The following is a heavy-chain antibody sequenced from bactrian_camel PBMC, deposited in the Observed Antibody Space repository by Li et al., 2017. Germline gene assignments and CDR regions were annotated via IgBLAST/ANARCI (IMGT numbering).Heavy chain of an antibody. V-gene: IGHV3-2*01. Sequence: HVQLVESGGGSVQAGGSLRLSCAASTASGYTYWSYCMDWVRQAPGKGLEWVSSIWNDGSKTDYGESVKGRFTISRDNAKDTVYLQMNSLKPEDTAVYYCATSFTNVPPMWGQGTQVTVS. CDR2: IWNDGSKT. J-gene: IGHJ4*01. CDR1: GYTYWSYC. CDR3: ATSFTNVPPM.